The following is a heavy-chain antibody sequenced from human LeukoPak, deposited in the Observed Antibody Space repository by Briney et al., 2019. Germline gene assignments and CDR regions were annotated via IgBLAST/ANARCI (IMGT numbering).Heavy chain of an antibody. CDR3: VKAALRYFDWSPDY. J-gene: IGHJ4*02. CDR2: ISSNGGST. D-gene: IGHD3-9*01. Sequence: GGSLRLSCSASGFTFSRYAMHWVGQAPGKGLEYVSAISSNGGSTYYADSVKGRFTISRDNSKNTLYLQMSSLRAEDTAVYYCVKAALRYFDWSPDYWGQGTLVTVSS. CDR1: GFTFSRYA. V-gene: IGHV3-64D*06.